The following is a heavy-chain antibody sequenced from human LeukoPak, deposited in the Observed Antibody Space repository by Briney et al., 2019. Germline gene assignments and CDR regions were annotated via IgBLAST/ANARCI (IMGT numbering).Heavy chain of an antibody. CDR3: LRGDRRNY. CDR2: IDSSGGYM. J-gene: IGHJ4*02. V-gene: IGHV3-21*06. Sequence: GGSLRLSCEASGFTFNTYSMNWARQAPGKGLEWVSSIDSSGGYMFYADSVKGRFIISRDNAKDSLYLQVNSLRVEDTAVYYCLRGDRRNYWGQGTLVTVSS. CDR1: GFTFNTYS.